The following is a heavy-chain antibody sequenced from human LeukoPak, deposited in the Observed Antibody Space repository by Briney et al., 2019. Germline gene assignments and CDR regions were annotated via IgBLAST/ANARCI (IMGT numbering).Heavy chain of an antibody. Sequence: SESLSLTCTVSGGSISSYYWSWIRQPPGKGLEWIGYIYYSGSTNYNPSLKSRVTISVDTSKNQFSLKLSSVTAADTDVYYCARVSYCSSTSCPHYFDYWGQGTLVTVSS. D-gene: IGHD2-2*01. CDR3: ARVSYCSSTSCPHYFDY. CDR2: IYYSGST. V-gene: IGHV4-59*01. J-gene: IGHJ4*02. CDR1: GGSISSYY.